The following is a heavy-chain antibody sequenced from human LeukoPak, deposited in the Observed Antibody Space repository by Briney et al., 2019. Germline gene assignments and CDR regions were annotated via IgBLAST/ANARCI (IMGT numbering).Heavy chain of an antibody. CDR2: FDPEDGET. CDR1: GYTLTELS. Sequence: EASVKASCEVSGYTLTELSMHWVRQAPGKGLEWMGGFDPEDGETIYAQKFQGRVTMTEDTSTDTAYMELSSLRSEDTAVYYCATAISTTEGRYFDYWGQGTLVTVSS. J-gene: IGHJ4*02. D-gene: IGHD2/OR15-2a*01. CDR3: ATAISTTEGRYFDY. V-gene: IGHV1-24*01.